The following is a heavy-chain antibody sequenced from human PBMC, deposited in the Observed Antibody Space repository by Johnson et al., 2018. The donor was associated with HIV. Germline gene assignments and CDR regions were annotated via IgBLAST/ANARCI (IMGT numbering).Heavy chain of an antibody. Sequence: QVQLVESGGGLVKPGGSLRLSCGASGFTFSDSYMNWIRQAPGKGLEWVSYISSSDSAIWYADSVKGRFTISRDNAKNSLYLQMNRLRAEDTALYYCARAGRWSGDTFDIWGQVTMVTVSS. CDR1: GFTFSDSY. CDR3: ARAGRWSGDTFDI. J-gene: IGHJ3*02. V-gene: IGHV3-11*01. D-gene: IGHD3-10*01. CDR2: ISSSDSAI.